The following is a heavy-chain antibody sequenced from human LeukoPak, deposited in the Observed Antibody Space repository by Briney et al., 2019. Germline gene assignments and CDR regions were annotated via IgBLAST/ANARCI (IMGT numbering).Heavy chain of an antibody. J-gene: IGHJ6*03. V-gene: IGHV3-21*01. CDR2: ISSSSSYI. CDR1: GFTFSSYS. D-gene: IGHD1-14*01. Sequence: GGSLRLSCAASGFTFSSYSMKWVRQAPGKGLEWVSSISSSSSYIYYADSVKGRFTISRDNAKNSLYLQMNSLRAEDTAVYYCAGDVPGYYYYYMDVWGEGTTVTVSS. CDR3: AGDVPGYYYYYMDV.